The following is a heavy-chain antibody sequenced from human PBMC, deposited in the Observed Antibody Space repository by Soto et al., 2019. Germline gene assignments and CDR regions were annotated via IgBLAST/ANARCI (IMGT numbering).Heavy chain of an antibody. Sequence: PSETLSLTCTVSGASISGYFWNWIRQPPGKGLEWVASLDYFGGTRQSPSLESRVTMSADTSKNQLSLRLTSMTAADTAVYYCARSKRWDSNIAADSWGQGILVTVSS. CDR2: LDYFGGT. D-gene: IGHD6-13*01. V-gene: IGHV4-59*01. CDR1: GASISGYF. CDR3: ARSKRWDSNIAADS. J-gene: IGHJ4*02.